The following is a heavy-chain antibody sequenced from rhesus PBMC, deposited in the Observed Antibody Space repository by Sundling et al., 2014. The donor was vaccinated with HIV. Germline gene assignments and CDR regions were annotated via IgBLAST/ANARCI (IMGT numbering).Heavy chain of an antibody. CDR1: GASINNYW. V-gene: IGHV4-80*01. CDR3: AIGAAVQRDQLPIGQQLRS. Sequence: QVQLQESGPGLVKPSETLSLTCTVSGASINNYWWSWIRQPPGKGLEWIGEINGNSGSTNYNPSLKSRVAFTIGTSKIQFSLRLSSVTAADTALYYCAIGAAVQRDQLPIGQQLRSWGQGVLVTVSS. CDR2: INGNSGST. J-gene: IGHJ4*01. D-gene: IGHD6-43*01.